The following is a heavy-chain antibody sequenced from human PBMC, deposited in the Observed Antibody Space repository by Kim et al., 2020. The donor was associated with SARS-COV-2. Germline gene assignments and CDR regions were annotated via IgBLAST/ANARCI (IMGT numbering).Heavy chain of an antibody. D-gene: IGHD5-12*01. V-gene: IGHV3-53*01. CDR3: ARAHGARKWLRLGNDAFDI. Sequence: GGSLRLSCAASGFTVSSNYMSWVRQAPGKGLEWVSVIYSGGSTYYSDSVKGRFTISRDNSKNTLYLQKNSLRAEDTAVYYCARAHGARKWLRLGNDAFDIWGQGTMVTVSS. CDR2: IYSGGST. CDR1: GFTVSSNY. J-gene: IGHJ3*02.